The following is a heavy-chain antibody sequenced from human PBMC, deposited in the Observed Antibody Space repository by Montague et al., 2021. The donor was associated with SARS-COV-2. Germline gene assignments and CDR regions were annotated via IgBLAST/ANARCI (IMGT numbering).Heavy chain of an antibody. V-gene: IGHV4-59*01. J-gene: IGHJ4*02. CDR1: GDSLTYFY. D-gene: IGHD2-2*01. CDR2: IFYRGTT. CDR3: VRGATRTFDY. Sequence: SETLSLTCTVSGDSLTYFYWSWIRQSPGKGLEWIGNIFYRGTTNYSPSLKGRVTISVDTSKNQFSLNLTSVTAADTAVYYCVRGATRTFDYWGQGTLVTVSS.